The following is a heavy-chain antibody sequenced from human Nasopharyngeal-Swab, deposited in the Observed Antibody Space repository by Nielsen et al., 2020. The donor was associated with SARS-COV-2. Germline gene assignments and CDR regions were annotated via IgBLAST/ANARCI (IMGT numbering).Heavy chain of an antibody. Sequence: VKVSCKASGGTFSSYAISWVRQAPGQGLEWMGGIIPIFGTANYAQKFQGRVTITADESTSTAYMELSSLRSEDTAVYYCARGGSSDIVVVVAAAYYYYGMDVWGQGTTVTVSS. V-gene: IGHV1-69*01. D-gene: IGHD2-15*01. CDR2: IIPIFGTA. CDR1: GGTFSSYA. CDR3: ARGGSSDIVVVVAAAYYYYGMDV. J-gene: IGHJ6*02.